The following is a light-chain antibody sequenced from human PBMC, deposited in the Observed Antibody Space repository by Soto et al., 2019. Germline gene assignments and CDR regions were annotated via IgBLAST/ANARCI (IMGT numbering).Light chain of an antibody. CDR2: AAS. Sequence: AIRMTQSPSSLSASTGDSVTITCRAIQGISSYLAWYQQKPGKAPKLLIYAASTLQSGVPSKFSGSGSGTDYTLTISCLQSEDFATYYCQRYYSYQWTLGQGTKVEIK. CDR1: QGISSY. V-gene: IGKV1-8*01. J-gene: IGKJ1*01. CDR3: QRYYSYQWT.